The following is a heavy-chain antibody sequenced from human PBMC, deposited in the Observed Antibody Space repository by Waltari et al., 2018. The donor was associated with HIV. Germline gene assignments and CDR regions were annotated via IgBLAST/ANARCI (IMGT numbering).Heavy chain of an antibody. V-gene: IGHV4-39*01. Sequence: QLHLQESGPGVGKPLEALSLPCSVSGGSFRSSDYYWEWMRHSPGKGLAWIGNIQYGGNTIYNPSLESRVSMSIDTSRGQFSLTLKDVTAADTAVYFCARRGNYRAAEYNYFGPWGQGIQVIVSS. J-gene: IGHJ5*02. CDR1: GGSFRSSDYY. D-gene: IGHD1-7*01. CDR3: ARRGNYRAAEYNYFGP. CDR2: IQYGGNT.